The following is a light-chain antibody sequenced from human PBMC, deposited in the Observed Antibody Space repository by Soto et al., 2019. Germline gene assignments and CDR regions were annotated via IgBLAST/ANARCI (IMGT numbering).Light chain of an antibody. CDR3: QQYNNWPPGAT. CDR2: YAS. CDR1: LTVSNN. J-gene: IGKJ3*01. V-gene: IGKV3-15*01. Sequence: DIVMTQSPATLSVSPGERATLSCRASLTVSNNLAWYQQKPGQAPRLLIYYASTRATGIPDRFSGSGSVKDFTLTISSVQSEDDAVYYCQQYNNWPPGATFGPGTRVDIK.